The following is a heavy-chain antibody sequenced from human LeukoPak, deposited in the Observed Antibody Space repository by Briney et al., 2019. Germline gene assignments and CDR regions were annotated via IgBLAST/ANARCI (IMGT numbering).Heavy chain of an antibody. Sequence: PGGSLRLSCAASGFSFSSYWMSWVRQAPGKGLEWLANIKQDGSEKYYVDSVKGRFTISRDNAKNSLYLQMNSLRAEDTAVYYCARDLSSSWTTPGFDYWGQGTLVTVSS. CDR3: ARDLSSSWTTPGFDY. D-gene: IGHD6-13*01. CDR2: IKQDGSEK. J-gene: IGHJ4*02. V-gene: IGHV3-7*03. CDR1: GFSFSSYW.